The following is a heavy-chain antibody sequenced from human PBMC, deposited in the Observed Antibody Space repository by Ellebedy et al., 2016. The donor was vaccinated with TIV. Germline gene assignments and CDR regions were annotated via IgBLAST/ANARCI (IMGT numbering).Heavy chain of an antibody. CDR2: IYNSGSS. Sequence: SETLSLXXTVSGGSISSGHYYWSWIRQPPGKGLEWIGYIYNSGSSYFNPSVQSRVTISLDTSKNQFSLRLTSVTAADTAVYYCARAVDGMDVWGQGTTVTVSS. J-gene: IGHJ6*02. CDR3: ARAVDGMDV. D-gene: IGHD2-15*01. V-gene: IGHV4-30-4*01. CDR1: GGSISSGHYY.